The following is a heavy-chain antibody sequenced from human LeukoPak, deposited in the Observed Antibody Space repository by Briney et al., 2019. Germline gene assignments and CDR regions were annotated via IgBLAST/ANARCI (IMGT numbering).Heavy chain of an antibody. CDR1: GGSISSYY. CDR3: ATEGKMVRGLYTDY. J-gene: IGHJ4*02. Sequence: PSETLSLTCTVSGGSISSYYWSWIRQPPGKGLEWIGYIYYSGSTNYNPSLKSRVTISVDTSKNQFSLKLSSVTAADTAVYYCATEGKMVRGLYTDYWGQGTLVTVSS. V-gene: IGHV4-59*01. CDR2: IYYSGST. D-gene: IGHD3-10*01.